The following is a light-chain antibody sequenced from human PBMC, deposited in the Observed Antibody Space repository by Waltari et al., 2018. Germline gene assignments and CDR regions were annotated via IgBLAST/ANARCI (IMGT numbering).Light chain of an antibody. CDR1: SSDLRAFDF. CDR3: CSYAGSRTWV. V-gene: IGLV2-23*02. J-gene: IGLJ3*02. CDR2: DVS. Sequence: QSALTQPASVSGSPGQSLSISFIGTSSDLRAFDFSSWYLQYPGTAPKLLIYDVSQRPSGVSNRFSGSKSGNTASLTISGLQAEDEAIYYCCSYAGSRTWVFGGGAKLTVL.